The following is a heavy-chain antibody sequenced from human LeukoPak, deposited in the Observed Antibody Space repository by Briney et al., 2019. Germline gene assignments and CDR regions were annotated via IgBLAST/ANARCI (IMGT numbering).Heavy chain of an antibody. CDR3: ARNAGSYNAFDI. V-gene: IGHV2-26*01. D-gene: IGHD1-26*01. Sequence: SGPVLVNPTETLTLTCTVSGFSLSNARMGVSWIRQPPGKALEWLAHIFSNDEKSYSTSLKSRLTISKDTSNSQVVLTMTNMDPVDTATYYCARNAGSYNAFDIWGQGTMVTVSS. CDR2: IFSNDEK. CDR1: GFSLSNARMG. J-gene: IGHJ3*02.